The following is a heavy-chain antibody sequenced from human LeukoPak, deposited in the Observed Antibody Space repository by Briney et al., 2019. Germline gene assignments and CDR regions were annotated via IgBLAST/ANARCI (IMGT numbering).Heavy chain of an antibody. CDR1: GGSFSGYY. D-gene: IGHD2-2*01. CDR2: INHSGST. CDR3: ARGLGYCSSTSCYWAVYFDY. J-gene: IGHJ4*02. Sequence: SETLSLTCAAYGGSFSGYYWSWIRQPPGKGLEWIGEINHSGSTNYNPSLKSRVTISVDTSKNQFSLKLSSVTAADTAVYYCARGLGYCSSTSCYWAVYFDYWGQGTLVTVSS. V-gene: IGHV4-34*01.